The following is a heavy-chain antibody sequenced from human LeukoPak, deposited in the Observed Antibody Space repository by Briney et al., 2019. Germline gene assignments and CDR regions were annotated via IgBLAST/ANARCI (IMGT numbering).Heavy chain of an antibody. CDR1: GYTFTGYY. CDR3: ARTTFDYSFDY. J-gene: IGHJ4*02. V-gene: IGHV1-2*02. D-gene: IGHD4-11*01. CDR2: INPNSGDT. Sequence: GASVKVPCKASGYTFTGYYMHWVRQAPGQGLEWMGWINPNSGDTNYAQKFQGRVTMTRDTFTSTAYMELSRLRSDDTAVYYCARTTFDYSFDYWGQGTLVTASS.